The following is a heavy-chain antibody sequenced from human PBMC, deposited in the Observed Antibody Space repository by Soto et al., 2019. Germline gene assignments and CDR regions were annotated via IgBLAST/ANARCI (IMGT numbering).Heavy chain of an antibody. D-gene: IGHD3-22*01. CDR1: GYSFTSYW. Sequence: ESLKISCKGSGYSFTSYWIGWVRQMPGKGLEWMGTIYPGDSDTRYSPSFQGQVTISADKSISTAYLQWSSLKASDTAMYYCARPSPYDSSGYYLIDYWGQGTLVTVSS. CDR2: IYPGDSDT. CDR3: ARPSPYDSSGYYLIDY. V-gene: IGHV5-51*01. J-gene: IGHJ4*02.